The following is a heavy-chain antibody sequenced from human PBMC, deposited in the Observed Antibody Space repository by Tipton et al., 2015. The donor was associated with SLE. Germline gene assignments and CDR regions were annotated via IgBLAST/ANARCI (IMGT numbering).Heavy chain of an antibody. J-gene: IGHJ3*02. CDR1: GGSFSGYY. V-gene: IGHV4-34*01. CDR2: INHSGST. Sequence: LRLSCAVYGGSFSGYYWSWIRQPPGKGLEWIGEINHSGSTNYNPSLKSRVTISVDMSKNQFSPKLSSVTAADTAVYYCARGSSLAAFDIWGQGTMVTVSS. CDR3: ARGSSLAAFDI.